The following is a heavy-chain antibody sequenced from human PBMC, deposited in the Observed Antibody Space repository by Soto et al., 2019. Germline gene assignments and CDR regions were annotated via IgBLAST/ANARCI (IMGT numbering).Heavy chain of an antibody. V-gene: IGHV3-23*01. CDR2: ISGSGGST. D-gene: IGHD3-3*01. CDR1: GFTFSSYA. J-gene: IGHJ4*02. CDR3: AKDSGFRFLEWLFDY. Sequence: GGSLRLSCAASGFTFSSYAMSWVRQAPGKGLEWVSAISGSGGSTYYADSVKGRFTISRDNSKNTLYLQMNSLRAEDTAVYYCAKDSGFRFLEWLFDYWGQGTLVTVSS.